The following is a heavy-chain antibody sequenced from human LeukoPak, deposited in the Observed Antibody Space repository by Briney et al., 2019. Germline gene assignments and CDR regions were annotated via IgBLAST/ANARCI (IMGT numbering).Heavy chain of an antibody. CDR1: GFTFSSYW. Sequence: GGSLRLSCAASGFTFSSYWMCWVRQAPGKGLEWVANIKQDGSEKYYVDSVKGRFTISRDNAKNSLYLQMNSLRAEDTAVYYCARVFGRDYDFWSGYYSGTYNWFAPWGQGTLVTVSS. CDR3: ARVFGRDYDFWSGYYSGTYNWFAP. D-gene: IGHD3-3*01. J-gene: IGHJ5*02. V-gene: IGHV3-7*01. CDR2: IKQDGSEK.